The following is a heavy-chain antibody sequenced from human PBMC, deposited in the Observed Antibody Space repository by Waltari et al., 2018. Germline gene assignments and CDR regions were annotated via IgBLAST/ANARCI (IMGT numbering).Heavy chain of an antibody. CDR2: IYHSGST. CDR1: GYSISSGYY. V-gene: IGHV4-38-2*01. Sequence: QVQLQESGPGLVKPSETLSLTCAVSGYSISSGYYWGWIRQPPGKGLEWIGSIYHSGSTYYNPSLKSRVTISVDPSKNQFSLKLSSVTAADTAVYYCASRSVTSNWYFDLWGRGTLVTVSS. D-gene: IGHD4-4*01. J-gene: IGHJ2*01. CDR3: ASRSVTSNWYFDL.